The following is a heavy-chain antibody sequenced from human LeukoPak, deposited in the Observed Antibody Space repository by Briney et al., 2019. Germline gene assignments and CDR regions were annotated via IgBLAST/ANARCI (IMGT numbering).Heavy chain of an antibody. J-gene: IGHJ6*03. V-gene: IGHV4-34*01. CDR1: GESFSGYY. CDR2: INHSGRS. Sequence: SETLSLTCAVYGESFSGYYWSWIRQPPGKGLEWIGEINHSGRSNHNPSLKSRVTISVDTSKNQFSLKMSSVTAADTAVYYCARCAAMVEPYYYYYYYMDVWGKGTTVTISS. CDR3: ARCAAMVEPYYYYYYYMDV. D-gene: IGHD5-18*01.